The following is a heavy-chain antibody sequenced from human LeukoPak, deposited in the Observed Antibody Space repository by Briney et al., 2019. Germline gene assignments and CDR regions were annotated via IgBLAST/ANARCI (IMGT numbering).Heavy chain of an antibody. CDR2: ISSSSSSTT. D-gene: IGHD6-6*01. Sequence: PGGSLRLSCAASGFTFSSYSMNWVRQAPGKGLEWVSYISSSSSSTTYYADSVKGRFTISRDNSKNTLYLQLNSLRAEDTAVYYCAKSRSSEARAGSNYWGQGTLVTVSS. CDR1: GFTFSSYS. J-gene: IGHJ4*02. V-gene: IGHV3-48*01. CDR3: AKSRSSEARAGSNY.